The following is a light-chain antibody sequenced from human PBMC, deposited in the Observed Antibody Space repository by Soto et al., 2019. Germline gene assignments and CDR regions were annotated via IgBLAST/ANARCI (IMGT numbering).Light chain of an antibody. Sequence: DIQMTQSPSSLSASVGDTVTITCRASQHITNDCAWYQQKAGRAPKCLILLASRLQTGVPSRFSGSVSGTEFTLTIRSLHPEDLATKYCLHHNGYPPVFGQGTKVEIK. CDR2: LAS. V-gene: IGKV1-17*01. CDR1: QHITND. CDR3: LHHNGYPPV. J-gene: IGKJ2*01.